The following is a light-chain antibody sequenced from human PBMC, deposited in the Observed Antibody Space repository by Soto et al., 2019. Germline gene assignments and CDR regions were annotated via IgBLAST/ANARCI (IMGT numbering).Light chain of an antibody. CDR3: QQYGSSPFT. CDR1: QSVSSSY. J-gene: IGKJ3*01. Sequence: EIVLTQSPGTLSLSPGERATLSCRASQSVSSSYLAWYQQKPGQAPRLLIYGASSRATGITDRFSGSGSGTDFTLTISRLEPEDFAVYYCQQYGSSPFTFGPGTTVDIK. CDR2: GAS. V-gene: IGKV3-20*01.